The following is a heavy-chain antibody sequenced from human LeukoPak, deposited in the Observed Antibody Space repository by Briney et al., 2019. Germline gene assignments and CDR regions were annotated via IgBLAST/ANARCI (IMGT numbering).Heavy chain of an antibody. V-gene: IGHV4-59*01. J-gene: IGHJ1*01. Sequence: SETLSLTCTVSGGSISTYHWNWIRQPPGKGLEWIWYIYHSGSTNYNPSLQSRVTISVDTSKNQFSLNLNSVTAADTAVYYCARGGAARLHFQNWGQGTLVTVSS. CDR1: GGSISTYH. CDR3: ARGGAARLHFQN. D-gene: IGHD6-6*01. CDR2: IYHSGST.